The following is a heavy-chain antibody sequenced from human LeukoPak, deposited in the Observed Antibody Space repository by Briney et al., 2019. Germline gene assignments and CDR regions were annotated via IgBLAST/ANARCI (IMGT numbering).Heavy chain of an antibody. Sequence: GGSLRLSCAASGFIVSGDFMSWVRQAPGKGLEWVSVIYSDGSTYYADSVKGRFTISRDNSKNTLYLQMNSLRAEDTAVYYCVKDVGYSYGLYYFDYWGQGTLVTVSS. CDR2: IYSDGST. D-gene: IGHD5-18*01. CDR1: GFIVSGDF. CDR3: VKDVGYSYGLYYFDY. V-gene: IGHV3-53*01. J-gene: IGHJ4*02.